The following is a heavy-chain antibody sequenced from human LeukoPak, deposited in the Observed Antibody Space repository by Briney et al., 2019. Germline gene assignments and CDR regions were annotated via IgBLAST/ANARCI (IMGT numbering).Heavy chain of an antibody. CDR3: ARLAFGVVIGWFDP. CDR1: GCIISCYY. V-gene: IGHV4-4*09. CDR2: IYTSGPT. Sequence: KTSATPFPTSTSAGCIISCYYWCIIQPAPRKGVGMVGYIYTSGPTNYNPSLKSRVTISVDTSKNQFSLKLSSVTAADTAVYYCARLAFGVVIGWFDPWGQGTLVTVS. D-gene: IGHD3-3*01. J-gene: IGHJ5*02.